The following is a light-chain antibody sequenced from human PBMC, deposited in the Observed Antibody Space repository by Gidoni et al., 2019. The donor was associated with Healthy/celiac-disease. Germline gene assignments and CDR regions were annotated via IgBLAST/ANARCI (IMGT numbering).Light chain of an antibody. J-gene: IGKJ1*01. CDR1: QSISSY. CDR3: QQSYSTLPWT. V-gene: IGKV1-39*01. CDR2: AAS. Sequence: DIQMTQSPSSLSASVGYRVTITFRASQSISSYLNWYQQKPGKAPKRLIYAASSLQSGVPSRLSGSGAGTDFTLTNSSLQPEDFATYYCQQSYSTLPWTFGQGTKVEIK.